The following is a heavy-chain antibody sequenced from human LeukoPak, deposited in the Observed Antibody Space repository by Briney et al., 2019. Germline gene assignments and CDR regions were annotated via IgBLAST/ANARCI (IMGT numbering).Heavy chain of an antibody. V-gene: IGHV4-39*01. CDR1: GGSISSSGSY. CDR3: ARLLSPGWFDP. Sequence: SETLSLTCTVSGGSISSSGSYWAWIRQPPGKGLEWIANVYYNWNTYYNSSLKSRVTISVDTSKNQFSLNLRSVTAADTAVYYCARLLSPGWFDPWGQGTLVTVSS. D-gene: IGHD1-26*01. J-gene: IGHJ5*02. CDR2: VYYNWNT.